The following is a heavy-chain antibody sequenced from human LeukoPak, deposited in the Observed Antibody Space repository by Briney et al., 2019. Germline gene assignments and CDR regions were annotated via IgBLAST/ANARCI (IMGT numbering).Heavy chain of an antibody. CDR1: GFTFSSYS. Sequence: PGGSLRLSCAASGFTFSSYSMNWVRQAPGKGLEWVSSISSFGSYIYYADSVKGRFTISRDNAKNSLYLQMNSLRVEDTAVYYCARGRPQYCSGGSCHGPYYYYYYYMDVWGKGTTVTVSS. CDR2: ISSFGSYI. J-gene: IGHJ6*03. V-gene: IGHV3-21*01. D-gene: IGHD2-15*01. CDR3: ARGRPQYCSGGSCHGPYYYYYYYMDV.